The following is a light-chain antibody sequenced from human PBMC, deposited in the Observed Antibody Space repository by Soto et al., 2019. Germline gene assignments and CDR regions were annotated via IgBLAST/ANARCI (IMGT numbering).Light chain of an antibody. CDR1: QSISSY. Sequence: EIVMPQSTAPRSVSPGERSTLSCMASQSISSYLPRYQQNPGHAPLLLSDAASNRGTGIPARFSGSGSGTDFTLTISRLEPEDVAVYYCQQYGSSLTFGGGTKVDIK. J-gene: IGKJ4*01. CDR3: QQYGSSLT. CDR2: AAS. V-gene: IGKV3-11*01.